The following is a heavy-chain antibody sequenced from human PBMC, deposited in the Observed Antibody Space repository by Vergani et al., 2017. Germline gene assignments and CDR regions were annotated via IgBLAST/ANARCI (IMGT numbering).Heavy chain of an antibody. CDR1: GYTFTSYG. J-gene: IGHJ4*02. CDR2: ISAYNGNT. CDR3: ARVKVGGSGWLFFEC. D-gene: IGHD6-19*01. V-gene: IGHV1-18*01. Sequence: QVQLVQSGAEVKKPGASVKVSCKASGYTFTSYGISWVRQAPGQGLEWMGWISAYNGNTNYAQKLQGRVTMTTDKSTSTAYMERRSLRSVDTAVYYCARVKVGGSGWLFFECWGQGTLVTVSS.